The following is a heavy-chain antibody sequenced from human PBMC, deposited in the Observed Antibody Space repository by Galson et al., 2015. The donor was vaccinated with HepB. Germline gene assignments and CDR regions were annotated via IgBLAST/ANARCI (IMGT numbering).Heavy chain of an antibody. Sequence: SLRHSCAASGFTFDDYAMHWVRQAPGKGLEWVSGISWNSGSIGYADSVKGRFTISRDNAKNSLYLQMNSLRAEDTALYYCAKDDSSGGRYYYYYGMDVWGQGTTVTVSS. CDR3: AKDDSSGGRYYYYYGMDV. CDR1: GFTFDDYA. D-gene: IGHD3-22*01. J-gene: IGHJ6*02. CDR2: ISWNSGSI. V-gene: IGHV3-9*01.